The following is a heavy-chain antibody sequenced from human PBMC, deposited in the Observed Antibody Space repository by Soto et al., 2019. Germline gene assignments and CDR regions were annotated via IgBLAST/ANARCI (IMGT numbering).Heavy chain of an antibody. CDR3: AGATFAY. Sequence: QVQLVESGGGVVQPGRSLRLSCAASGFTFSSYAMHWVRQAPGKGLEWVAVISYDGSNKYYADSVKGRFTISRDHSKNTLSLQMNSLGAEDTAVYYCAGATFAYWGQGTLVSVSS. CDR2: ISYDGSNK. V-gene: IGHV3-30-3*01. CDR1: GFTFSSYA. D-gene: IGHD5-12*01. J-gene: IGHJ4*02.